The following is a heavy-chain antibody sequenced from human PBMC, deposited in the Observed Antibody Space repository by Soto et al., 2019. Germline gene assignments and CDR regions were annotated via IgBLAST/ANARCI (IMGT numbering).Heavy chain of an antibody. CDR2: IYYSGST. CDR1: GGSISSYY. Sequence: SETLSLTCTVSGGSISSYYWSWIRQPPGKGLEWIGYIYYSGSTNYNPSLKSRVTISVDTSKNQFSLKLSSVTAADTAVYYCARWANRNYGGYYGMDVWGQGTTVTVSS. J-gene: IGHJ6*02. V-gene: IGHV4-59*01. CDR3: ARWANRNYGGYYGMDV. D-gene: IGHD1-7*01.